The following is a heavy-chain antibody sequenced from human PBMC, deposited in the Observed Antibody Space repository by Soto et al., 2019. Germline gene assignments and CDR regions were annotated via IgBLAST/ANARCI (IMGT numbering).Heavy chain of an antibody. J-gene: IGHJ6*02. D-gene: IGHD5-18*01. CDR1: GFTFISYG. CDR3: ARERHGDSYGSCGMDV. V-gene: IGHV3-33*01. CDR2: IWYDGSNK. Sequence: PGGSLRLSCAASGFTFISYGMHWVLQAPCKGLEWVAVIWYDGSNKYYADSVKGRFTISRDNSKNTLYLQMNSLRAEDTAVYYCARERHGDSYGSCGMDVWGQGTTVTVSS.